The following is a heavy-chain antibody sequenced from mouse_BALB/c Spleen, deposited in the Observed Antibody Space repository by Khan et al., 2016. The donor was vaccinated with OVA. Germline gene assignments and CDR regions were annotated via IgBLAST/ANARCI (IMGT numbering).Heavy chain of an antibody. CDR3: ARQPYYNYNVMDY. D-gene: IGHD2-12*01. CDR1: GFSLTNYG. J-gene: IGHJ4*01. V-gene: IGHV2-6-1*01. CDR2: MWSDGST. Sequence: QVQLKESGPGLVAPSQSLSITCTISGFSLTNYGIHWVHQPPGKGLEWLALMWSDGSTTYNSALKSRLTISKDKSTSHVFLKMNSLQTDDTAMYVCARQPYYNYNVMDYWGQGTSVTVSS.